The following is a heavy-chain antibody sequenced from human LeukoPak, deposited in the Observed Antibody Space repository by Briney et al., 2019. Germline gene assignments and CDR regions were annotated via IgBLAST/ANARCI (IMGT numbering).Heavy chain of an antibody. CDR1: GFTFDDYA. V-gene: IGHV3-9*01. D-gene: IGHD6-19*01. J-gene: IGHJ3*02. CDR3: AKPLSSGWSGDACDI. CDR2: ISWNSGSI. Sequence: PGRSLRLSCAASGFTFDDYAMHWVRQAPGKGLEWVSGISWNSGSIVYADSVKRRFTLHRDNAKLSLYLQMNSLRAEDAALYYCAKPLSSGWSGDACDIWGQGTMATVSA.